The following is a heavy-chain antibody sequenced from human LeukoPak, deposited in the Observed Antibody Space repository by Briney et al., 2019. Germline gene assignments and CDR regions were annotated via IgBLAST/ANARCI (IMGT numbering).Heavy chain of an antibody. CDR3: ASEDQGGFEY. Sequence: PGGSLRLSCVASGFTFSNAWMSWVRQAPIRGLEWVGRIKRKIDGETTDYAAPAKGRFTISRDDSKNTLYLQMNSLKTEDTAVYYCASEDQGGFEYWGRGTLVTVSS. V-gene: IGHV3-15*01. CDR2: IKRKIDGETT. CDR1: GFTFSNAW. J-gene: IGHJ4*02. D-gene: IGHD1-26*01.